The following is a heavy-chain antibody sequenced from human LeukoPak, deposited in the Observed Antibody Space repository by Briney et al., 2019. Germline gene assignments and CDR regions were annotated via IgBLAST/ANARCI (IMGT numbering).Heavy chain of an antibody. J-gene: IGHJ4*02. CDR2: IYYSGST. CDR1: GGFISSGGYY. D-gene: IGHD1-26*01. V-gene: IGHV4-31*03. Sequence: SQTLSLTCTVSGGFISSGGYYWSWIRQHPGKGLEWIGYIYYSGSTYYNPSLKSRVTISVDTSKNQFSLKLSSVTAADTAVYYCARGAPGATGFSFFDYWGQGTLVTVSS. CDR3: ARGAPGATGFSFFDY.